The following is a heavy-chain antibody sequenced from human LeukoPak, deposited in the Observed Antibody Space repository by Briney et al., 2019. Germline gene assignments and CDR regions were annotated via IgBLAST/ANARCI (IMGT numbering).Heavy chain of an antibody. J-gene: IGHJ4*02. CDR1: GFTFSSYS. CDR3: ARDSLYDFWSGYYTADY. Sequence: PGGSLRLSCAASGFTFSSYSMNWVRQAPGKGLEWVSSISSSSGYIYYADSVKGRFTISRDNAKNSLYLQMNSLRAEDTAVYYCARDSLYDFWSGYYTADYWGQGTLVTVSS. D-gene: IGHD3-3*01. V-gene: IGHV3-21*01. CDR2: ISSSSGYI.